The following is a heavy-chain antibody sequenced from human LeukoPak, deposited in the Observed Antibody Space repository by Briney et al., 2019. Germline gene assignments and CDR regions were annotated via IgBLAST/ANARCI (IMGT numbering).Heavy chain of an antibody. CDR1: GFTFSSYA. V-gene: IGHV3-30-3*01. Sequence: PGRSLRLSCAASGFTFSSYAMHWVRQAPGKGLEWVAVISYDGSNKYYADSVKGRFTISRDNSKNTLYLQMNSLRAEDTAVYYCARGERPYIVVVPAAISFDYWGQGTLVTVPS. J-gene: IGHJ4*02. D-gene: IGHD2-2*01. CDR2: ISYDGSNK. CDR3: ARGERPYIVVVPAAISFDY.